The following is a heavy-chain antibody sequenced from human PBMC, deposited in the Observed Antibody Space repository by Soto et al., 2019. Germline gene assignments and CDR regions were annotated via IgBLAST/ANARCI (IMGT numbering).Heavy chain of an antibody. CDR2: ISSSSSTI. J-gene: IGHJ4*02. CDR3: ARDMWRGLPGSPVDY. Sequence: GGSLRLSCAASGFTFSSYSMNWVRQAPGKGLEWVSYISSSSSTIYYADSVKGRFTISRDNAKNSLYLQMNSLRDEDTAVYYCARDMWRGLPGSPVDYWGQGTLVTVSS. CDR1: GFTFSSYS. D-gene: IGHD2-2*01. V-gene: IGHV3-48*02.